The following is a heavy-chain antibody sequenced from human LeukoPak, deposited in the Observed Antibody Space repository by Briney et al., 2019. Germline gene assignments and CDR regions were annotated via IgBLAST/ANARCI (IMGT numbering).Heavy chain of an antibody. J-gene: IGHJ6*02. Sequence: SETLALTCTVSGVSISSYYWSWIRQPPGKGLEWIGYIYYSGSNNYNPSLKSRVTISVDTTENQFSLELSSVTAADTAVYYCARDRTYYYDSSGYYYYYYGMDVWGQGATVTAPS. V-gene: IGHV4-59*01. CDR3: ARDRTYYYDSSGYYYYYYGMDV. CDR2: IYYSGSN. CDR1: GVSISSYY. D-gene: IGHD3-22*01.